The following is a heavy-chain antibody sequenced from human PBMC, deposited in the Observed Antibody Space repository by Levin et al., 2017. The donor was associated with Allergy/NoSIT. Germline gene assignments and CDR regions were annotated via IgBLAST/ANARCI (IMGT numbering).Heavy chain of an antibody. CDR2: ISHDGSDR. Sequence: QPGGSLRLSCAGSGFRFRNFGMHWVRQAPGKGLEWVAVISHDGSDRFYADSVRGRFTISRDNSKNTLYLQMENVGTEDTGVYYCATNGDSYSFDDWGQGTPVTVSS. CDR3: ATNGDSYSFDD. J-gene: IGHJ4*02. CDR1: GFRFRNFG. D-gene: IGHD4-17*01. V-gene: IGHV3-30*03.